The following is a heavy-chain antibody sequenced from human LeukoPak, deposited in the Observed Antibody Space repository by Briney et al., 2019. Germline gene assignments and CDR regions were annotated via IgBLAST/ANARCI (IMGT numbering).Heavy chain of an antibody. CDR1: GFTFSSYA. J-gene: IGHJ3*01. Sequence: GRSLRLSCAASGFTFSSYAMHWVRQAPGKGLEWVAVISYDGSNKYYADSVKGRFIISRDNSKNTLYLQMNSLRVEDTAVYYCAKEMDDFARFDVWGQGTMVTVSS. CDR2: ISYDGSNK. D-gene: IGHD2-2*03. CDR3: AKEMDDFARFDV. V-gene: IGHV3-30-3*01.